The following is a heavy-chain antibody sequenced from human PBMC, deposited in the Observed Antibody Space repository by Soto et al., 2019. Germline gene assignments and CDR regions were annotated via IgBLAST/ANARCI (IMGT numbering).Heavy chain of an antibody. CDR2: ISAYNGNT. CDR1: GYTFTSYG. J-gene: IGHJ5*02. D-gene: IGHD1-7*01. Sequence: ASVKVSCKASGYTFTSYGISWVRQAPGQGLEWMGWISAYNGNTNYAQKLQGRVTMTTDTSTSTAYMELSSLRSEDTAVYYCARVRTGTTLNCFDPWGQGTLVTVSS. CDR3: ARVRTGTTLNCFDP. V-gene: IGHV1-18*01.